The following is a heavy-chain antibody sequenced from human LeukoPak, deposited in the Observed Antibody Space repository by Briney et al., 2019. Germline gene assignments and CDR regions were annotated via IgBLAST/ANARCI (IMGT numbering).Heavy chain of an antibody. J-gene: IGHJ5*02. Sequence: GGSLRLSCGASGFTFSTSAMSWVRQAPGKGLEWVSVISGSGGSTYYAESVKGRFTISRDNSRNTLYLQMNSLRAEDTAVYYCAQGPDSMVWINWFDPGGEGTLLTVPS. CDR2: ISGSGGST. CDR1: GFTFSTSA. V-gene: IGHV3-23*01. D-gene: IGHD3-22*01. CDR3: AQGPDSMVWINWFDP.